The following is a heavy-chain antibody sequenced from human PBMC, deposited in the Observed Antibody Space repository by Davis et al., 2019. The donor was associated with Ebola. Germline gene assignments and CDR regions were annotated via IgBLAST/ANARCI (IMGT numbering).Heavy chain of an antibody. CDR2: VSYDGNTQ. J-gene: IGHJ3*02. D-gene: IGHD1-7*01. V-gene: IGHV3-30*03. Sequence: GGSLRLSCTAFGFSFGTYGMHWVRQAPGRGPEWVAVVSYDGNTQLYADTVMGRFTISRDNSENTLYLQMNSLRSDDTAVYYCVRDIFATIRGTRGAFDIWGQGTMVTVSS. CDR3: VRDIFATIRGTRGAFDI. CDR1: GFSFGTYG.